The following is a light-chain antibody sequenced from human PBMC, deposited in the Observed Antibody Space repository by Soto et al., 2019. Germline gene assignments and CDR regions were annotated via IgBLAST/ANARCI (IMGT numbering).Light chain of an antibody. CDR3: ASWDGSLNAWV. V-gene: IGLV1-44*01. CDR2: TND. Sequence: QSVLTQPPSASETPGQRVTISCSGSTSNIESNNVNWFQHLPGTAPKLLIHTNDQRPSGVPDRFSGSKSGTSASLAISGLQSEDEADYYCASWDGSLNAWVFGEGTKLTVL. CDR1: TSNIESNN. J-gene: IGLJ3*02.